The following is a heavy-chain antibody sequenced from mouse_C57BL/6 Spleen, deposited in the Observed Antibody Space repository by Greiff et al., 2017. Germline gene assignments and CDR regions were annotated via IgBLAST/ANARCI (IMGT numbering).Heavy chain of an antibody. CDR2: INYDGSSS. CDR1: VFTFSDYY. Sequence: EVKLVESEGGLVQPGSSMKLSCTASVFTFSDYYMAWVRQVPEKGLEWVANINYDGSSSYSLDFLKSRFILSRDNEKNILYLQMSSLKSDDTSTYYCARIYYDYDRDYAMDYWGQGTSVTVAS. J-gene: IGHJ4*01. D-gene: IGHD2-4*01. CDR3: ARIYYDYDRDYAMDY. V-gene: IGHV5-16*01.